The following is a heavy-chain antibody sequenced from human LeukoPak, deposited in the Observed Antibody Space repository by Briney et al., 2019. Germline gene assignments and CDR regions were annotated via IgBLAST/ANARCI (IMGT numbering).Heavy chain of an antibody. CDR1: GFTFSSYW. D-gene: IGHD3-22*01. CDR3: ARDLYYDSSGGPPARGAFDI. Sequence: PGGSLRLSCAASGFTFSSYWMSWVRQAPGKGLEWVANINQDGSEKYYVDSVKGRFTISRDNAKNSLYLQVNSLRAEDTAVYYCARDLYYDSSGGPPARGAFDIWGQGTMVTVSS. V-gene: IGHV3-7*01. J-gene: IGHJ3*02. CDR2: INQDGSEK.